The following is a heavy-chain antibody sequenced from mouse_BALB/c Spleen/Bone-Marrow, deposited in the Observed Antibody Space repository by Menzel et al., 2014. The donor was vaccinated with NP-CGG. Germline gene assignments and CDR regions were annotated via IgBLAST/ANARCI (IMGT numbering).Heavy chain of an antibody. CDR3: GRDGNYSYAWFPY. D-gene: IGHD2-12*01. CDR2: ISDGGSYT. J-gene: IGHJ3*01. V-gene: IGHV5-4*02. CDR1: GFTFSDFY. Sequence: EVKLMESGGGLVKPGGYLKVSCAASGFTFSDFYMYWIRQTPEKRLEWVETISDGGSYTYYSDSVKGRFTISRDNANNNLYLQMNILNSKYTSMYYCGRDGNYSYAWFPYWVQGTLVTVSA.